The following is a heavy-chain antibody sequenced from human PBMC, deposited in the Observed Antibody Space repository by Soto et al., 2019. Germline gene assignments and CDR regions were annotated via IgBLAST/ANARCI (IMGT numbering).Heavy chain of an antibody. V-gene: IGHV1-18*01. CDR3: ARSYYNAPHFDY. J-gene: IGHJ4*02. CDR2: ISAYNGNT. D-gene: IGHD3-10*01. CDR1: GYTFTSYG. Sequence: GASVKVSCKASGYTFTSYGISWVRQAPGQGLEWMGWISAYNGNTNYAQKLQGRVAMTTATSTSTAYMELRSLRSDGTAVYYCARSYYNAPHFDYSGQGTLVTVSS.